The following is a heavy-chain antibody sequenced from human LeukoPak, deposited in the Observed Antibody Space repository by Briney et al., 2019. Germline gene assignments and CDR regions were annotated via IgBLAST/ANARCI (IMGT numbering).Heavy chain of an antibody. Sequence: PGGSLRLSCAASGFTFSSYAMSWVRQAPGKGLEWVSYIGSGAITIYYADSVKGRFTISRDNAKNSLYLQMNSLRAEDTAVYYCARVTTVNAFDYWGQGTLVTVSS. J-gene: IGHJ4*02. V-gene: IGHV3-48*04. CDR1: GFTFSSYA. D-gene: IGHD4-11*01. CDR2: IGSGAITI. CDR3: ARVTTVNAFDY.